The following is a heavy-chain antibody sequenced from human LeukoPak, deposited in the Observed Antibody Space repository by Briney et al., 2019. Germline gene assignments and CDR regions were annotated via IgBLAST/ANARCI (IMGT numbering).Heavy chain of an antibody. CDR2: IISDGNIT. CDR3: VREDSGGGGRCFDI. D-gene: IGHD4-23*01. CDR1: GFTFSSYW. Sequence: PGGSLRLSCAASGFTFSSYWIHWVRQAPGKGLVWVSRIISDGNITNYADSVKGRFTISRDNAKNTLYLQMNSLRAEDTALYYCVREDSGGGGRCFDIWRQGTLVTLPS. J-gene: IGHJ3*02. V-gene: IGHV3-74*01.